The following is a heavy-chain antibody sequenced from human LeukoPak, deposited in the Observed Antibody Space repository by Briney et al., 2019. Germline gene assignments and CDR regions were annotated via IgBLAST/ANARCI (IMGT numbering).Heavy chain of an antibody. CDR1: GFTFSRFW. D-gene: IGHD1-14*01. Sequence: GGSLRLSCAASGFTFSRFWMSWVRQAPGKGLEWVANIKEDGSEKHYVDSVKGRFTISRDNSKNTLYLQMNGLRAEDTAVYYCTKPITGHYYFYYMDVWGKGTTVTVSS. CDR3: TKPITGHYYFYYMDV. J-gene: IGHJ6*03. CDR2: IKEDGSEK. V-gene: IGHV3-7*03.